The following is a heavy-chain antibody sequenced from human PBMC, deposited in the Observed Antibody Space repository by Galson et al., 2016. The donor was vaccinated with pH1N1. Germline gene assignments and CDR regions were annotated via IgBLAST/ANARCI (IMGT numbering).Heavy chain of an antibody. CDR1: GFAFSSYE. CDR3: ARPAEQQWLVILPFGY. CDR2: ISRSGSTI. D-gene: IGHD6-19*01. Sequence: SLRLSCAASGFAFSSYEMNWVRQAPGKGLEWVSHISRSGSTIHYADSVKGRFTVSRDNAKNSLYLQMNSLRAEDTAVYYWARPAEQQWLVILPFGYWGQGILVTVSS. V-gene: IGHV3-48*03. J-gene: IGHJ4*02.